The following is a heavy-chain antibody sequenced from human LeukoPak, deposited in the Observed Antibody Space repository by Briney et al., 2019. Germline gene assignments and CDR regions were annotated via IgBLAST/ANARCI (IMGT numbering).Heavy chain of an antibody. CDR1: GFTHCSHY. Sequence: GGSLRLSCAASGFTHCSHYMSWVRQAPGKGLEWVSVIYRGGSTYYADPVKGRFTISRDNYKNALYLQMNSLRAEDTAVYYCARHGIAVAGTFDYWGQGTLVTVSS. J-gene: IGHJ4*02. CDR3: ARHGIAVAGTFDY. CDR2: IYRGGST. D-gene: IGHD6-19*01. V-gene: IGHV3-66*04.